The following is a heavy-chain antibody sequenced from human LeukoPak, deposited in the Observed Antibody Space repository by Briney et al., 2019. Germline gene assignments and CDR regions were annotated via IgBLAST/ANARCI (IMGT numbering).Heavy chain of an antibody. D-gene: IGHD4-23*01. CDR3: ARRAGGYSHPYDY. CDR1: GFTVSGNY. V-gene: IGHV3-53*01. J-gene: IGHJ4*02. Sequence: GGSLRLSCAVSGFTVSGNYMSWVRHAPGKGLEWVSLIYSGGTTYYADSVKGRFTISRDNSKNTLYLQMDSLRAEDTAVYYCARRAGGYSHPYDYWGQGILVTVSS. CDR2: IYSGGTT.